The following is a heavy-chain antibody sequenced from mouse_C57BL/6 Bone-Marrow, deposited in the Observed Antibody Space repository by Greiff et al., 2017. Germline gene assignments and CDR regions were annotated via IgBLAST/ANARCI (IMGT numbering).Heavy chain of an antibody. V-gene: IGHV1-11*01. CDR2: IYPVGGET. D-gene: IGHD2-12*01. Sequence: QVQLQQSGAELASPGASVTLSCKASGYTFTDHIMNWVKKRPGQGLEWIGRIYPVGGETNYNQKFMGKATFSVDRSSSTVYMVLNSLTSEDPAVSPYYSQLAFAYWGQGTLVTVSA. CDR3: YSQLAFAY. CDR1: GYTFTDHI. J-gene: IGHJ3*01.